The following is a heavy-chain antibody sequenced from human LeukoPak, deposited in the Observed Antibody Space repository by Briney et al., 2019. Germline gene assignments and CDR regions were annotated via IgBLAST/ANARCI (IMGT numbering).Heavy chain of an antibody. CDR2: INPNSGDT. CDR3: AILRLSTGLWWFFDL. Sequence: ASVEVSCKASGYTFNAYYLHWVRQAPGQGLERMGWINPNSGDTKYAQKFQGRVTMTGDTSISTAYMELSRLRFDDTAVYYCAILRLSTGLWWFFDLWGRGTLVTVSS. V-gene: IGHV1-2*02. CDR1: GYTFNAYY. J-gene: IGHJ2*01. D-gene: IGHD2-8*02.